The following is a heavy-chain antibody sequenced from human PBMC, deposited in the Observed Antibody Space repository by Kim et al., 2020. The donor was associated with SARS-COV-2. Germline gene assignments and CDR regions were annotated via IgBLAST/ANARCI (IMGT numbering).Heavy chain of an antibody. CDR1: GGSISSSSYY. D-gene: IGHD3-10*01. CDR3: ASLLKITMVRGVIISPHYYYGMDV. J-gene: IGHJ6*02. Sequence: SETLSLICTVSGGSISSSSYYWGWIRQPPGKGLEWIGSIYYSGSTYYNPSLKSRVTISVDTSKNQFSLKLSSVTATDTAVYYCASLLKITMVRGVIISPHYYYGMDVWGQGTTVTVSS. CDR2: IYYSGST. V-gene: IGHV4-39*07.